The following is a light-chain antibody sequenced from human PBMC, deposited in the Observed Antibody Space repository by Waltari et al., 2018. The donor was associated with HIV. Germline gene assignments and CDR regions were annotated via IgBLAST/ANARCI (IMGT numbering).Light chain of an antibody. V-gene: IGLV2-11*01. CDR1: SSDVGGYHY. CDR2: DVS. CDR3: CSYAGSYIYV. J-gene: IGLJ1*01. Sequence: QSALTQPRSVSGSPGQSVTISCTGTSSDVGGYHYVSWYQQHPGKAPKLMIYDVSKRPSGVPDRFSGSKSGNTASLTISGLQAEAEADYYCCSYAGSYIYVFGTGTKVTVL.